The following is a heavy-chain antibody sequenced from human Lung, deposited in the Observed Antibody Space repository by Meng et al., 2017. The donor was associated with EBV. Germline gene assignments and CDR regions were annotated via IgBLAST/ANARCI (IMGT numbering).Heavy chain of an antibody. V-gene: IGHV3-21*02. Sequence: EVQLVESGGGLVKPGESLRLSCAASGFIFSNYNMNWVRQAPGKGLEWVSSISSGNSYIYYADSVKGRFTISRDSAKNSLSLQMNSLRAEDTAVYYCARLSGTGWFDPWGQGTMVTV. D-gene: IGHD1-7*01. CDR3: ARLSGTGWFDP. J-gene: IGHJ5*02. CDR1: GFIFSNYN. CDR2: ISSGNSYI.